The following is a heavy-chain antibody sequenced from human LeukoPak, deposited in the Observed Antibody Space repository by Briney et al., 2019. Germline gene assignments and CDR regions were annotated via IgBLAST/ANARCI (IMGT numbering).Heavy chain of an antibody. D-gene: IGHD4-17*01. Sequence: GGSLRLSRVTSGFRFSDYYMMWIRQAPGKGPEWVAHISSSAATTLYADSVKGRFTVSRDNAKNSLYLEMTSLRAEDTAVYYCARDRASTVTTVGYWGQGTLVTVSS. CDR3: ARDRASTVTTVGY. CDR2: ISSSAATT. V-gene: IGHV3-11*04. CDR1: GFRFSDYY. J-gene: IGHJ4*02.